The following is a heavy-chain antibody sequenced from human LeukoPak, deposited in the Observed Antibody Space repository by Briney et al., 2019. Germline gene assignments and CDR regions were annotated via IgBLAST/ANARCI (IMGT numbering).Heavy chain of an antibody. Sequence: GGSLRLSCAASGFTFSSYAMHWVRQAPGKGLEWVSSIGGSGDTTYYADSVKGRFTISRDTSKNTLYLQMNSLTAEDAAVYYCAKCSSGSYYSSGDYWGQGTLVTVSS. CDR1: GFTFSSYA. CDR2: IGGSGDTT. V-gene: IGHV3-23*01. CDR3: AKCSSGSYYSSGDY. J-gene: IGHJ4*02. D-gene: IGHD2-15*01.